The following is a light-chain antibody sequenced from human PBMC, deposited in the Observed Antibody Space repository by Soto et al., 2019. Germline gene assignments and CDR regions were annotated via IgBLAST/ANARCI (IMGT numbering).Light chain of an antibody. Sequence: EIVLTQSPGTLSLSPGERATLSCRVSQSVSSSYIAWYQQKPGQAPRLLIYGASTMATGIPDRFSGSGSGTDFTLTISRLEPEDFAVYYCQQYGISSFTFGPGTQVNIK. CDR1: QSVSSSY. CDR2: GAS. CDR3: QQYGISSFT. J-gene: IGKJ3*01. V-gene: IGKV3-20*01.